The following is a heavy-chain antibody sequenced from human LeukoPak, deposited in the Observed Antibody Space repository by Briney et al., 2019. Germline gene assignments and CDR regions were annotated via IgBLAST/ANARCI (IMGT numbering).Heavy chain of an antibody. V-gene: IGHV4-31*03. CDR3: AREVGVSGYYMDV. Sequence: SETLSLTCTVSGGSISNVGYYWSWIRQHPGKGLEWIGYIYYSGSTYYNPSLKSRVTISVDTSKNQFSLKLSSVTAADTAVYYCAREVGVSGYYMDVWGKGTTVTVSS. CDR1: GGSISNVGYY. D-gene: IGHD5/OR15-5a*01. J-gene: IGHJ6*03. CDR2: IYYSGST.